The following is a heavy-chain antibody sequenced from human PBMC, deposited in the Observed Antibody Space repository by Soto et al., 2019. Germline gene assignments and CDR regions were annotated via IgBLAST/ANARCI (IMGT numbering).Heavy chain of an antibody. Sequence: QVTLKESGPVLVKPTETLTLTCTVSGFSLSNARMGVSWIRQPPGKALEWLAHIFSNDEKSYSTSLKSRLTISKDTSKSQVVLTMTNMDPVDTATYYCARIGGPGGYSYGWNYYYYGMDVWGQGTTVTVSS. D-gene: IGHD5-18*01. CDR2: IFSNDEK. CDR1: GFSLSNARMG. J-gene: IGHJ6*02. V-gene: IGHV2-26*01. CDR3: ARIGGPGGYSYGWNYYYYGMDV.